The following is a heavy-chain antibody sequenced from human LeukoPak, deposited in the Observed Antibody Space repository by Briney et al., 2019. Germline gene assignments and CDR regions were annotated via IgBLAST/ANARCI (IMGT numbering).Heavy chain of an antibody. CDR2: INHSGST. D-gene: IGHD3-10*01. J-gene: IGHJ4*02. CDR1: GGSFSGYY. V-gene: IGHV4-34*01. Sequence: SETLSLTCAVYGGSFSGYYWSWIRQPPGKGLEWIGEINHSGSTNYNPSLKSRVTISVDTSKNQFSLKLSSVTAADTAVYYCARLRVDGSGSWYFDYWGQGTLVTVSS. CDR3: ARLRVDGSGSWYFDY.